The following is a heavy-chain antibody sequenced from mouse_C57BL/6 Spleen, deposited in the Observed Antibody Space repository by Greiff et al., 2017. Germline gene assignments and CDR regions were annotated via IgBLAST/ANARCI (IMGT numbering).Heavy chain of an antibody. J-gene: IGHJ4*01. CDR2: IVPNSGGT. Sequence: QVQLQQPGAELVKPGASVKLSCKASGYTFTSYWMHWVKQRPGRGLEWSGRIVPNSGGTKYNEKFKSKATLTVDKPSSTAYMQLSSLTSEDSAVYYCARPSPYAMDYWGQGTSVTVSS. CDR3: ARPSPYAMDY. CDR1: GYTFTSYW. V-gene: IGHV1-72*01.